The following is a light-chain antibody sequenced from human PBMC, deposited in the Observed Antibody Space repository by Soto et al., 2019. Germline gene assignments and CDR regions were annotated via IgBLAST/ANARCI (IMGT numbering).Light chain of an antibody. V-gene: IGKV3-20*01. CDR1: QIISTKY. CDR3: QQYGSSSYS. CDR2: GAS. Sequence: EIVLTQSPGTLSLSPGERATLSCRASQIISTKYLAWYQQIPGQAPRLLIYGASSRATGIPDRFSGSGSGTDFTLTISSLEPDDFAVYYCQQYGSSSYSFGQGTKLEI. J-gene: IGKJ2*01.